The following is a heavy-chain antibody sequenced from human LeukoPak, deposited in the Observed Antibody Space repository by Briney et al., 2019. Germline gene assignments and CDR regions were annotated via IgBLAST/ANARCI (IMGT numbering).Heavy chain of an antibody. Sequence: GGSLRLSCAASGFTFKYFAMSWVRQAPGKGLEWVSAISGSGGSTYYADSVKGRFTISRDNSKNTLYLQMNSRRAEDTAIYYCAKERTTMVRGVIREFDPWGQGTLVTVSS. J-gene: IGHJ5*02. CDR3: AKERTTMVRGVIREFDP. D-gene: IGHD3-10*01. CDR2: ISGSGGST. CDR1: GFTFKYFA. V-gene: IGHV3-23*01.